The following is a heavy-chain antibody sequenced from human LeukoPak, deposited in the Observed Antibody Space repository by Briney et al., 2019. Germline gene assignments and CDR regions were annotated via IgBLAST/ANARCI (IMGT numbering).Heavy chain of an antibody. V-gene: IGHV1-18*01. CDR2: ISAYNGNT. CDR3: ARSRHGDYLDAFDI. J-gene: IGHJ3*02. CDR1: GYTFTSYG. D-gene: IGHD4-17*01. Sequence: ASVKVSCKASGYTFTSYGISWVRQAPGQGLEWMGWISAYNGNTNYAQKLQGRVTMTTDTSTSTAYMELRSLRSDDTAVYYCARSRHGDYLDAFDIWGQGTMVTVSS.